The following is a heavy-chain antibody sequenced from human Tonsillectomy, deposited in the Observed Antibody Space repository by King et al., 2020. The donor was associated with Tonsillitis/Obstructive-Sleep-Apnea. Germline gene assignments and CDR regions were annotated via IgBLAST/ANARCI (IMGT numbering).Heavy chain of an antibody. CDR1: GGSISNYY. V-gene: IGHV4-59*01. J-gene: IGHJ5*01. CDR2: IYYSGST. Sequence: VQLQESGPGLVKPSETLSLTCTVSGGSISNYYWSWIRQPPGKGLEWIGYIYYSGSTKYNPSLKSRVTISVDTSKNQFSLRVSSVTAADTAVYYCARSPGDLEWFDYWGQGTLVTVSS. CDR3: ARSPGDLEWFDY. D-gene: IGHD2-21*01.